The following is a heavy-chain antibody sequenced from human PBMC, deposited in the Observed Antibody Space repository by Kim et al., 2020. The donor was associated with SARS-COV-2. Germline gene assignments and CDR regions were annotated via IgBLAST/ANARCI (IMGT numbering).Heavy chain of an antibody. J-gene: IGHJ4*02. Sequence: VKGRFTISRDDSKSIAYLQMNSMKAEDTAVYYCTRDGCCDSSGYCYADYWGQGTLVTVSS. D-gene: IGHD3-22*01. V-gene: IGHV3-49*02. CDR3: TRDGCCDSSGYCYADY.